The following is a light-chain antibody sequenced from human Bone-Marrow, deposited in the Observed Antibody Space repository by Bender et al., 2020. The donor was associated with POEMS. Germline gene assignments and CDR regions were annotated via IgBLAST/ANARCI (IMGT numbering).Light chain of an antibody. CDR2: EVD. V-gene: IGLV2-8*01. CDR3: NSYAGSNNVL. J-gene: IGLJ2*01. CDR1: SSDVGSYNV. Sequence: QSALTQPASVSGSPGQSITISCTGTSSDVGSYNVVSWYQQYPGKAPKLMIYEVDKRPSGVPDRFSGSKSGNTASLTVSGLQAEDEADYFCNSYAGSNNVLFGGGTKLTVL.